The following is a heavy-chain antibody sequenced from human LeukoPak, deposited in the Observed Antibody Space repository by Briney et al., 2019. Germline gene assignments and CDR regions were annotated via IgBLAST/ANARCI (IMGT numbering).Heavy chain of an antibody. J-gene: IGHJ6*02. CDR3: ATWAFYHNLDV. Sequence: PGGSLRLSCAASGFTISHYAMYWVRHGPGRGLEWVSVIKADGSGTFYADSVRGRFTTSRDNSKNSLYLQMNSLTSEDTALYYCATWAFYHNLDVWGQGTTVSVSS. V-gene: IGHV3-43*02. CDR1: GFTISHYA. CDR2: IKADGSGT. D-gene: IGHD2/OR15-2a*01.